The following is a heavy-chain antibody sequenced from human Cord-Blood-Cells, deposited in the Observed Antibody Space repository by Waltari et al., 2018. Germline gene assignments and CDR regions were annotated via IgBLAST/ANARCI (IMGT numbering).Heavy chain of an antibody. V-gene: IGHV4-39*01. CDR2: IYYSGST. CDR3: ASRPGAAAGTFDY. CDR1: GGSISSSSYY. J-gene: IGHJ4*02. Sequence: QLQLQESGPGLVKPSETLSLTCTVSGGSISSSSYYWGWIRQPPGKGLEWIGSIYYSGSTYYNPSLKSRVTISVDTSKNQFSLKLSSVTAADTAVYYCASRPGAAAGTFDYWGQGTLVTVSS. D-gene: IGHD6-13*01.